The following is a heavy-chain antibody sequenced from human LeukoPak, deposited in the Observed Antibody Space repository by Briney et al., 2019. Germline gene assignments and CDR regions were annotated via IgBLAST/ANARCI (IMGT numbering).Heavy chain of an antibody. CDR1: GGSFSGYY. CDR3: ARLYSSGWYGSDY. V-gene: IGHV4-34*01. CDR2: INHSGST. D-gene: IGHD6-19*01. Sequence: SETLSLTCAVYGGSFSGYYWSWIRQPPGKGLEWIGEINHSGSTSYNPSLKSRVTISVDTSKNQFSLKLSSVTAADTAVYYCARLYSSGWYGSDYWGQGTLVTVSS. J-gene: IGHJ4*02.